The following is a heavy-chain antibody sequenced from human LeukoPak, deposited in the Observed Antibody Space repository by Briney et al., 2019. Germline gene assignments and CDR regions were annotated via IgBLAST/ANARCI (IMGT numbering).Heavy chain of an antibody. J-gene: IGHJ4*02. CDR2: FYYSRST. Sequence: SETLSLTCTVSGDSISSSSFYWGWIRQPPGKGLEWIGSFYYSRSTYYNPSLQSRLTISVDTSKNQFSLKLSSVTAADTAVYYCARHLRAVAGGRYFDYWGQGTQVTVSS. V-gene: IGHV4-39*01. CDR1: GDSISSSSFY. D-gene: IGHD6-19*01. CDR3: ARHLRAVAGGRYFDY.